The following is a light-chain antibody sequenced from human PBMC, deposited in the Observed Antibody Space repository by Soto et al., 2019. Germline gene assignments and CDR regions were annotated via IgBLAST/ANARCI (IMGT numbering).Light chain of an antibody. CDR2: EVV. V-gene: IGLV2-8*01. CDR1: KNDIGVYDF. CDR3: KSYAGSNTYV. J-gene: IGLJ1*01. Sequence: QSALTQPPSASGSPGQSVPISCTGTKNDIGVYDFVSWYQHHPGKAPRLIIYEVVQRPSGVPDRFSGSKSGNTASLTVSGLQAADEAYYFCKSYAGSNTYVFGSGTKLTVL.